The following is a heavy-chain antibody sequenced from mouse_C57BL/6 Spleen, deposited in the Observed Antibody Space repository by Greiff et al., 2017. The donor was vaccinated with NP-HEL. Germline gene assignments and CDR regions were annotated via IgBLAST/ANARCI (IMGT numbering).Heavy chain of an antibody. CDR3: ARQEYYYGSSYLGSYYFDY. J-gene: IGHJ2*01. V-gene: IGHV5-9*01. CDR1: GFTFSSYT. CDR2: ISGGGGNT. D-gene: IGHD1-1*01. Sequence: EVKVVESGGGLVKPGGSLKLSCAASGFTFSSYTMSWVRQTPEKRLEWVATISGGGGNTYYPDSVKGRFTISRDNAKNTLYLQMSSLRSEDTALYYCARQEYYYGSSYLGSYYFDYWGQGTTLTVSS.